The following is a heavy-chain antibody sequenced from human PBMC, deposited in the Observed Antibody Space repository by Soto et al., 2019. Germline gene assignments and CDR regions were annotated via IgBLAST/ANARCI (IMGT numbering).Heavy chain of an antibody. J-gene: IGHJ3*02. CDR1: GFTFDDYA. CDR2: ISWNSGSV. D-gene: IGHD3-3*01. CDR3: AKVSAGPDLWDGAFDI. V-gene: IGHV3-9*01. Sequence: EVQLVESGGGLVQPGRSLRLSCAASGFTFDDYAMHWVRQAPGKGLEWVSSISWNSGSVDYGDSVKGRFTISRDNAKNSLYLQMNRLRAEDTAMYYCAKVSAGPDLWDGAFDIWGQVTMVTVSS.